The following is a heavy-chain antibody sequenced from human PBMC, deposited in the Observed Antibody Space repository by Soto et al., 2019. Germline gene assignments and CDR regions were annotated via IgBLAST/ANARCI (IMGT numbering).Heavy chain of an antibody. Sequence: PGGSLSLSCAASGFTFSSYAMSWVRQAPGKGLEWVSAISGSGGSTYYADSVKGRFTISRDNSKNTLYLQMNSLRAEDTAVYYCAKGGDFWSGYPTPDYWGQGTLVTVSS. V-gene: IGHV3-23*01. J-gene: IGHJ4*02. CDR3: AKGGDFWSGYPTPDY. CDR2: ISGSGGST. D-gene: IGHD3-3*01. CDR1: GFTFSSYA.